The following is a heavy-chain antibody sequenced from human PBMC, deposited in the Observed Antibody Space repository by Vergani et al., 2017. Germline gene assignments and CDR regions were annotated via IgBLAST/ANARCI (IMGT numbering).Heavy chain of an antibody. Sequence: QVQLVQSGAEVKKPGASMKVSCKASGYTFTDYYMHWVRQAPGQGLEWMGWINPNSGGTNYAQKFQGRVTMTRDTSISTPYMELSRLRSDDTAVYYCARDRITGDYLLEGQFDYWGQGTLVTVSS. V-gene: IGHV1-2*02. D-gene: IGHD7-27*01. CDR3: ARDRITGDYLLEGQFDY. J-gene: IGHJ4*02. CDR2: INPNSGGT. CDR1: GYTFTDYY.